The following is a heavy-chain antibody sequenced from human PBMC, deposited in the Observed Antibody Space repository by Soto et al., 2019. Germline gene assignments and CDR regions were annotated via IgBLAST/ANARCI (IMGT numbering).Heavy chain of an antibody. D-gene: IGHD2-21*02. Sequence: QVQLVQSGAEVMKPGSSMKVSCRASGDTFSSYTVSWVRQAPGQGLEWMGRIIPVLGVTNYAQKFRGRVTITADESRKTAYMDLSGLRSEDTAVYDCARRRYCGTVCYHKYYYGMDVWGQGTAITVSS. CDR2: IIPVLGVT. J-gene: IGHJ6*02. CDR1: GDTFSSYT. CDR3: ARRRYCGTVCYHKYYYGMDV. V-gene: IGHV1-69*02.